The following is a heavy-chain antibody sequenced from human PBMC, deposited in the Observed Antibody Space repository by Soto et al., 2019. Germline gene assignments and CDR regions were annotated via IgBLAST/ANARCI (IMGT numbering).Heavy chain of an antibody. J-gene: IGHJ5*02. CDR2: IIPIFGTA. CDR3: ARDTLGIAVAGRFDP. V-gene: IGHV1-69*13. Sequence: SVKFTRKASAGTFSCYPIGRVRHAPGQGLEWMGGIIPIFGTANYEQKLKGRVTITADESTSKAYMELSSLRSEDRAVYYCARDTLGIAVAGRFDPWGQGTLVTVSS. CDR1: AGTFSCYP. D-gene: IGHD6-19*01.